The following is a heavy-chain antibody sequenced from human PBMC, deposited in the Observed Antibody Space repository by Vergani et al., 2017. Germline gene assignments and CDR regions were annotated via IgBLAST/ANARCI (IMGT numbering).Heavy chain of an antibody. CDR1: GYTFTGYY. CDR2: INPNSGGT. CDR3: PKLTYGDYVADAFDI. D-gene: IGHD4-17*01. Sequence: QVQLVQSGAEVKKPWASVKVSCKASGYTFTGYYMHWVRQAPGQGLEWMGWINPNSGGTNYAQKFQGRVTMTRDTSISTAYMELSRLRSDDTAVYYCPKLTYGDYVADAFDIWGQGTMVTVSS. J-gene: IGHJ3*02. V-gene: IGHV1-2*02.